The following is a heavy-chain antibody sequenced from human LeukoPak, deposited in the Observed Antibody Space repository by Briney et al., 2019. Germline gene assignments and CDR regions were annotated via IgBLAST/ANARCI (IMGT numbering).Heavy chain of an antibody. V-gene: IGHV3-23*01. Sequence: GGSLRLSCAASGFTFSSYAMSWVRQAPGKGLEWVSAISGSGGSTYYADSVKGRFTISRDNSKNTLYLRMNSLRAEDTAVYYCAKDHGYCSGGSCYLEGFDYWGQGTLVTVSS. CDR1: GFTFSSYA. CDR3: AKDHGYCSGGSCYLEGFDY. J-gene: IGHJ4*02. D-gene: IGHD2-15*01. CDR2: ISGSGGST.